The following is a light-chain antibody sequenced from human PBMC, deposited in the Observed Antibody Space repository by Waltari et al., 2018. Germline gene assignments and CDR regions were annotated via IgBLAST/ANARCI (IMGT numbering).Light chain of an antibody. CDR3: HHYYIPPLT. J-gene: IGKJ5*01. V-gene: IGKV4-1*01. CDR2: WAS. Sequence: DIVMTQSPDFLAVSLGDRATINCKSSQSLFSTSNSKTYISWYQQKPGQPPKLLIYWASTRGSGVPDRFSGSGSGTDFTLTISSLQAEDVAVYYCHHYYIPPLTFGQGTRLEIK. CDR1: QSLFSTSNSKTY.